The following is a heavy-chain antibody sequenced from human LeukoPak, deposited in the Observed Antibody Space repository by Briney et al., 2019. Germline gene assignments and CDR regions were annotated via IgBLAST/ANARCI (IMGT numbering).Heavy chain of an antibody. J-gene: IGHJ6*02. CDR3: ARNCGGDCYSGMDV. CDR1: GFTFSSYA. Sequence: PGGSLRLSCAASGFTFSSYAMSWVRQAPGKGLEWVSAISGSGGSTYYADSVKGRSTISRDNSKNTLYLQMNSLRAEDTAVYYCARNCGGDCYSGMDVWGQGTTVTVSS. D-gene: IGHD2-21*02. CDR2: ISGSGGST. V-gene: IGHV3-23*01.